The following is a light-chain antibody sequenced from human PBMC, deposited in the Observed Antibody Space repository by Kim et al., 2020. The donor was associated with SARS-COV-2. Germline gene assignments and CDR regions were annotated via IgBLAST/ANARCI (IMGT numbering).Light chain of an antibody. J-gene: IGKJ1*01. Sequence: GDRVTITCRASQSISTRLAWYQQTPRKGPKLLIYKASSLERGVPSRFSGSGSGTEFTLTINSLQPEDFAIYYCQQYSSDSPTFGQGTKVDI. CDR3: QQYSSDSPT. CDR1: QSISTR. V-gene: IGKV1-5*03. CDR2: KAS.